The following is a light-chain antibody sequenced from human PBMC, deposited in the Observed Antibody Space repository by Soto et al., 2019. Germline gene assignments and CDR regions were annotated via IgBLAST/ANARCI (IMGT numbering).Light chain of an antibody. Sequence: EIVLTQSPATLSLSPGERATLSCRASQSVSSYLAWYQQKPGQAPRLLIYDASNSATGIPARFSGSGSGTDFTLTISRLEPDDFAVYYCQQRSDWPSTFGGGTKVQIK. CDR3: QQRSDWPST. V-gene: IGKV3-11*01. CDR1: QSVSSY. CDR2: DAS. J-gene: IGKJ4*01.